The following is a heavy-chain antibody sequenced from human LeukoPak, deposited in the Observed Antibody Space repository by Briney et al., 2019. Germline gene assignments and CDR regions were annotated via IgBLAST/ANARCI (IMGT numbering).Heavy chain of an antibody. Sequence: SETLSLTCTVSGGSISSYYWSWIRQPPGKGLEWIGYIYYSGSTNYNPSLKSRVTISVDTSKNQFSLKLSSVTVADTAVYYCAREGGFSSGYLKNWFDPWGQGTLVTVSS. J-gene: IGHJ5*02. CDR2: IYYSGST. D-gene: IGHD3-22*01. CDR1: GGSISSYY. CDR3: AREGGFSSGYLKNWFDP. V-gene: IGHV4-59*01.